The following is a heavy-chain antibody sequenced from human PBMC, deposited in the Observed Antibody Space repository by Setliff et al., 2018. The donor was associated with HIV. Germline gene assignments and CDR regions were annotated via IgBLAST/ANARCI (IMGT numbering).Heavy chain of an antibody. D-gene: IGHD6-13*01. J-gene: IGHJ4*02. CDR1: GYSFTNFW. Sequence: GESLKISCTASGYSFTNFWIGWVRQMPGEGLEWMGIIDPGDSDTRYTPSYQGRIIMSIDRFRSTAYLQWRSLTPSDSALYYCARQRPPGYSSPYTIEYWGQGTLVTVSS. CDR3: ARQRPPGYSSPYTIEY. CDR2: IDPGDSDT. V-gene: IGHV5-51*01.